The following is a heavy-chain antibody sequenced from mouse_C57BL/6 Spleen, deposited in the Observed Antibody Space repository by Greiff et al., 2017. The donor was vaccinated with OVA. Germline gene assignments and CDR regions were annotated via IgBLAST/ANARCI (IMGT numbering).Heavy chain of an antibody. Sequence: QVQLQQPGAELVKPGASVKLSCKASGYTFTSYWMHWVKQRPGQGLEWIGMIHPNSGSTNYNEKFKSKATLTVDKSSSTAYMQLSSLTSEDSAVYYCARSAGYGNYGDYFDYWGQGTTLTVSS. CDR2: IHPNSGST. V-gene: IGHV1-64*01. CDR1: GYTFTSYW. J-gene: IGHJ2*01. CDR3: ARSAGYGNYGDYFDY. D-gene: IGHD2-1*01.